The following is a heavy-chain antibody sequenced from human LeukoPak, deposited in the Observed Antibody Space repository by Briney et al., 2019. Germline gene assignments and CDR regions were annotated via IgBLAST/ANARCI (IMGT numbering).Heavy chain of an antibody. CDR2: INHSGST. J-gene: IGHJ3*02. V-gene: IGHV4-34*01. Sequence: SETLSLTCAVYGGSFSGYYWSWIREPPGKGLDWIGEINHSGSTNYNPSLKSRVTISVDTSKNQFSLKLSSVTAADTAVYYCARGRLIVVVPAAIHAFDIWGQGTMVTVSS. CDR3: ARGRLIVVVPAAIHAFDI. CDR1: GGSFSGYY. D-gene: IGHD2-2*01.